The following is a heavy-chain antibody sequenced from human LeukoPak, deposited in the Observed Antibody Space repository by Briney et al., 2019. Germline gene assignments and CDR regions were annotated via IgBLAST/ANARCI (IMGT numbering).Heavy chain of an antibody. Sequence: PSETLSLTCTVSGGSISSSSYYWGWIRQPPGKGLEWNGSIYYSGSTYYNPSLKSRVTISVDTSKNQFSLKLSSVTAADTAVYYCARRHKELLYWGQGTLVTVSS. V-gene: IGHV4-39*01. D-gene: IGHD1-26*01. CDR2: IYYSGST. J-gene: IGHJ4*02. CDR1: GGSISSSSYY. CDR3: ARRHKELLY.